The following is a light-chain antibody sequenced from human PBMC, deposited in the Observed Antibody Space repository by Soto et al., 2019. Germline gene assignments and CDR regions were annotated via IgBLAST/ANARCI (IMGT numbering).Light chain of an antibody. J-gene: IGLJ2*01. CDR1: SSDVGPYYL. CDR2: EGT. CDR3: CAYAGGSAYVV. Sequence: QSALTQPASVSGSPGQSITFSCTGVSSDVGPYYLVSWYQHLPGKAPKLMIYEGTKRPSGVSSRFSGSRSGNTASLTISGLQAEDEANYYCCAYAGGSAYVVFGGGTKLTV. V-gene: IGLV2-23*01.